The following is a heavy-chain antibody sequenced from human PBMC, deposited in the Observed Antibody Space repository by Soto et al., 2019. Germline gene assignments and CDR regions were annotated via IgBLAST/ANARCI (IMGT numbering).Heavy chain of an antibody. V-gene: IGHV1-18*01. CDR2: INVYNGKT. J-gene: IGHJ4*02. CDR1: GYTFTNYG. Sequence: QVQLVQSGGEVAKPGASVKVSCKASGYTFTNYGINWVRQAPGLGLEWMGWINVYNGKTNYAQKFQARVTMTTDTSWYSVSMELMSLRSHVTAVQYCASGSDPTFFDYWGQGTLVIVSS. CDR3: ASGSDPTFFDY. D-gene: IGHD2-2*03.